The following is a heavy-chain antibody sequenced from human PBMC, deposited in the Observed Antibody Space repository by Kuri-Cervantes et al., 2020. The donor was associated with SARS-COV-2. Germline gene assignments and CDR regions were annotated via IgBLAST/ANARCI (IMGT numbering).Heavy chain of an antibody. Sequence: GGSLRLSCAASGFTFSSYSMNWVRQAPGKGLEWVSSIGSSSSYIYYADSVKGRFTISRDNSKNTLYLQMNSLRAEDTAVYYCARDQGLYSSSSHPEGYYYGMDVWGQGTTVTVSS. CDR1: GFTFSSYS. J-gene: IGHJ6*02. CDR2: IGSSSSYI. D-gene: IGHD6-6*01. V-gene: IGHV3-21*01. CDR3: ARDQGLYSSSSHPEGYYYGMDV.